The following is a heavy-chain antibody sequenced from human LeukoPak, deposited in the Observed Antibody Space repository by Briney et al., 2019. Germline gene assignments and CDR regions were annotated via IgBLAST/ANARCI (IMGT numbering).Heavy chain of an antibody. D-gene: IGHD2-21*02. J-gene: IGHJ4*02. CDR1: GFTFSSYS. CDR2: INSGGST. V-gene: IGHV3-23*01. CDR3: AKEPRQCGGDCFSLLDY. Sequence: GGSLRLSCAASGFTFSSYSMSWVRHAPGKGLEWVSLINSGGSTYYAESVKGRFTISRDNSKNMLYLQMNSLRAEDTAVFYCAKEPRQCGGDCFSLLDYWGQGTLVTVSS.